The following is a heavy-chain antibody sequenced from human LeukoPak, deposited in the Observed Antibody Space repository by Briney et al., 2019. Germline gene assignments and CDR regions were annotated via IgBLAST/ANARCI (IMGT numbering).Heavy chain of an antibody. CDR3: VRAYHPGGWFDP. CDR1: GFTFSSSW. D-gene: IGHD2-21*01. J-gene: IGHJ5*02. CDR2: MNEDGGEI. V-gene: IGHV3-7*04. Sequence: PGGSLRLSCAASGFTFSSSWMTWVRQAPGKGLEWVASMNEDGGEIHYVDSVRGRFTISRDNAKNSLYLQMNSLTAEDTAVCYCVRAYHPGGWFDPWGQGTLVTVSS.